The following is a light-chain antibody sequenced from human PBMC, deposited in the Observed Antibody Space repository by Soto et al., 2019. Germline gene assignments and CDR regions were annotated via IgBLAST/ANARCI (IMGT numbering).Light chain of an antibody. CDR1: QGIRND. V-gene: IGKV1-6*01. J-gene: IGKJ1*01. CDR3: LQDNNYPRT. Sequence: AIQMPQSPSSLSASVGDIVTITCRASQGIRNDLGWYQQKPGKAPKLLIYAASSLRSGVPSRFSGSGSGTDFTLTISSLQPEDFATYYCLQDNNYPRTFGQGTKVEVK. CDR2: AAS.